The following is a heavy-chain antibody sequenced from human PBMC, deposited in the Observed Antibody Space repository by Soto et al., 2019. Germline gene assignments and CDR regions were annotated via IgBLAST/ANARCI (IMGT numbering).Heavy chain of an antibody. J-gene: IGHJ4*02. D-gene: IGHD3-16*01. Sequence: SETLSLTCAVYGGSFSGYYWSWIRQPPGKGLEWIGEINHSGSTNYNPSLKSRVTISVDTSKNQFSLKLSSVTAADTALYYCARDGGVVGITHWGQGTLVTVSS. V-gene: IGHV4-34*01. CDR3: ARDGGVVGITH. CDR1: GGSFSGYY. CDR2: INHSGST.